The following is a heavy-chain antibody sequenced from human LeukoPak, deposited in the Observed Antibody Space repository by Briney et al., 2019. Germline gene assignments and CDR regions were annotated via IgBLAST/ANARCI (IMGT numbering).Heavy chain of an antibody. V-gene: IGHV3-21*01. J-gene: IGHJ4*02. CDR2: ISSSSSYI. CDR3: ARDITRVRSTSCSD. Sequence: GGSLRLSCAASGFTFSSYGMNWVRQAPGKGLEWVSSISSSSSYIYYADSVKGRFTISRDNAKNSLYLQMNSLRAEDTAVYYCARDITRVRSTSCSDWGQGTLVTVSS. CDR1: GFTFSSYG. D-gene: IGHD2-2*01.